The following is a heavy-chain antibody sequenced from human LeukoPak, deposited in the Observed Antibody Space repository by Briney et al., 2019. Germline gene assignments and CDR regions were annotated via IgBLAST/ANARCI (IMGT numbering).Heavy chain of an antibody. D-gene: IGHD3-16*01. CDR3: AKAHTGGFMFFDS. V-gene: IGHV3-23*01. Sequence: PGGSLRLSCAASGFTFNTYTMSWVRQAPGKGLEWVSDINSPGASTFYADSVRGRVTLSRDNSKNTLYLPLNSLRAEDTAVYYCAKAHTGGFMFFDSWGHGTLVTVSS. CDR1: GFTFNTYT. CDR2: INSPGAST. J-gene: IGHJ4*01.